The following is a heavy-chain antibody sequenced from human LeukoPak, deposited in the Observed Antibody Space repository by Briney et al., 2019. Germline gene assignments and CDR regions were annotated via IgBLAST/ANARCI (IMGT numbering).Heavy chain of an antibody. D-gene: IGHD3-10*01. Sequence: GRSLRLSCAASGFTFSSYGMHWVRQAPGKGLEWVAVISYDGSNKYYADSVKGRFTISRDNSKNTLYLQMNSLRAEDTAVYYCAKDGEIWFGELNLDYWGQGTLVTVSS. CDR1: GFTFSSYG. CDR3: AKDGEIWFGELNLDY. V-gene: IGHV3-30*18. CDR2: ISYDGSNK. J-gene: IGHJ4*02.